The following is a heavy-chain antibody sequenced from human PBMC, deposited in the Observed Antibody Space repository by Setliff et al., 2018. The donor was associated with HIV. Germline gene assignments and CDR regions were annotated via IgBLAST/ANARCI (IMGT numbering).Heavy chain of an antibody. D-gene: IGHD6-6*01. J-gene: IGHJ6*03. CDR3: ARRTAPPSGFYSHYYLDV. CDR2: SDYNGRT. V-gene: IGHV4-31*02. CDR1: GGSISTGGYY. Sequence: SETLSLTCTVSGGSISTGGYYWSWIRQQPGKGLEWIGYSDYNGRTYYNPSLKSRVTISVDTSKNQFSLKLSSVTAADTAVYYCARRTAPPSGFYSHYYLDVWGKGTTVTVSS.